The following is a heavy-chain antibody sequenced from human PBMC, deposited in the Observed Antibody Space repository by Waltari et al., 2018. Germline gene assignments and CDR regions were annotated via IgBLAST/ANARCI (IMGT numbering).Heavy chain of an antibody. CDR1: GYSFTRYW. D-gene: IGHD5-18*01. CDR2: IFPGDSNT. V-gene: IGHV5-51*01. J-gene: IGHJ4*02. CDR3: ARQPLHSYGIRHFDY. Sequence: EVQLVQSGAEVKTPGESLKISCEGSGYSFTRYWTGWVRQMPGKGLEWMGVIFPGDSNTKYSPSFRGQVTISADNSITTAYLQWSSLKASDTAIYFCARQPLHSYGIRHFDYWGQGSLVTVSS.